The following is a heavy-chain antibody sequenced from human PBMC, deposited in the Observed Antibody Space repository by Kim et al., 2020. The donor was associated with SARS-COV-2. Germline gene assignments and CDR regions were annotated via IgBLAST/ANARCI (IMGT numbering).Heavy chain of an antibody. D-gene: IGHD3-22*01. V-gene: IGHV3-64D*06. CDR3: VKAVLISSGYYSSPLDYGMDV. J-gene: IGHJ6*02. Sequence: GGSLRLSCSASGFTFSSYAMHWVRQAPGKGLEYVSAISSNGGSTYYADSVKGRFTISRDNSKNTLYHQMSSLRAEDTAVYYCVKAVLISSGYYSSPLDYGMDVWGHGTTVTVSS. CDR2: ISSNGGST. CDR1: GFTFSSYA.